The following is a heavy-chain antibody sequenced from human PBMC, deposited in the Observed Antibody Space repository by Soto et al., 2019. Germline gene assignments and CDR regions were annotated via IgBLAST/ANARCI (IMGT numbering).Heavy chain of an antibody. J-gene: IGHJ4*02. D-gene: IGHD6-13*01. CDR2: IILIFGTA. CDR1: VGTFSSYA. Sequence: SVKVCCKASVGTFSSYAISWVRQTPGQGLEWMGGIILIFGTANYAQKFQGRVTITADESTSTAYMELSSLRSEDTAVYYCARGPPTWAAAHIFDYWGQGTRVTVSS. CDR3: ARGPPTWAAAHIFDY. V-gene: IGHV1-69*13.